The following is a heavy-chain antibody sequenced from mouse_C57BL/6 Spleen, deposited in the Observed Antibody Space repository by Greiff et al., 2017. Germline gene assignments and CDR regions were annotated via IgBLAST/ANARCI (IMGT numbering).Heavy chain of an antibody. J-gene: IGHJ3*01. Sequence: VQLQQSGAELVRPGTSVKVSCKASGYAFTNYLIEWVKQRPGQGLEWIGVINPGSGGTNYNEKFKGKATLTADKSSSPAYMQLSSLTSEDSAVYVGESYYYGSPTGFAYWGQGTLVTVSA. CDR1: GYAFTNYL. D-gene: IGHD1-1*01. V-gene: IGHV1-54*01. CDR2: INPGSGGT. CDR3: ESYYYGSPTGFAY.